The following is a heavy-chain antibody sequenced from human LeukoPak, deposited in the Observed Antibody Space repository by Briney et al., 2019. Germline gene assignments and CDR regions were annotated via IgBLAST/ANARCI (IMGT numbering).Heavy chain of an antibody. V-gene: IGHV3-21*04. Sequence: GGSLRLSCAASGFTFSSYSMNWVRQAPGKGLEWVSSISSSSSYIYYADSVKGRFTISRDNAKNSLYLQMNSLRAEDTAVYYCARYCSGGSCYPGAHWFDPWGQGTLVTVSS. CDR3: ARYCSGGSCYPGAHWFDP. CDR2: ISSSSSYI. CDR1: GFTFSSYS. D-gene: IGHD2-15*01. J-gene: IGHJ5*02.